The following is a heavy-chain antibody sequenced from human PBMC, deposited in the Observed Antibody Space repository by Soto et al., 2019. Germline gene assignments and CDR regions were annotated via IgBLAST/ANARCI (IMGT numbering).Heavy chain of an antibody. CDR3: AKGPAIVLVPAAMNYYYGMDV. V-gene: IGHV3-74*01. D-gene: IGHD2-2*01. Sequence: GGSLRLSCAASGFPSSSHWMHWVRQAPGKGLVWVSGINTDGSSTTYADSVKGRFTISGDYAKNTLYLQMHSLRVEDTAVYYCAKGPAIVLVPAAMNYYYGMDVWGQGTTVTVSS. CDR1: GFPSSSHW. CDR2: INTDGSST. J-gene: IGHJ6*02.